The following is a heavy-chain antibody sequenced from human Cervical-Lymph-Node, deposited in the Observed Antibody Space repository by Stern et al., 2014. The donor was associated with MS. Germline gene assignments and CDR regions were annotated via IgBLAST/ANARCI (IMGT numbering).Heavy chain of an antibody. CDR3: ARGRGGNYHYYFDY. V-gene: IGHV3-21*01. D-gene: IGHD4-23*01. Sequence: EVHLVESGGGLVKPGGSLRICCGASGFTFSSYRMNWVRQAPGKGLEWVAFISSGGSYIYYADSLKCRFTISRDNAKNSLYLQMNSLRAEDTSVYYCARGRGGNYHYYFDYWGQGTLVTVSS. CDR1: GFTFSSYR. CDR2: ISSGGSYI. J-gene: IGHJ4*02.